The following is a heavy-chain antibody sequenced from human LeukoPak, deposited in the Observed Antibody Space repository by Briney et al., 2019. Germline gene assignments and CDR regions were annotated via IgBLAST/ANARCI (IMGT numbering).Heavy chain of an antibody. J-gene: IGHJ4*02. CDR1: GYTFTNYA. V-gene: IGHV1-3*01. Sequence: GASVKVSCKASGYTFTNYAIHWVRQAPRQRLEWMGWINAGNGNTKYSQKFQGRVTITRDTSASTAYVELSSLRSEDTAVYYCARDWFRGGWYSDYWGQGTLVTVSS. CDR3: ARDWFRGGWYSDY. CDR2: INAGNGNT. D-gene: IGHD6-19*01.